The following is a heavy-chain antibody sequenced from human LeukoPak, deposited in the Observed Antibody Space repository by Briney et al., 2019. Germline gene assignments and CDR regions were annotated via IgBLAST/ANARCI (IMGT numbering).Heavy chain of an antibody. Sequence: ASVKVSCKASGYTFTGYYMHWVRQAPGQGLEWMGWINPNNGGTNYGQKFQGKVTMTRGTSISTASMELTRLRSDDTAVYYCARAKDTTEVGADVWGKGTTVTVS. CDR1: GYTFTGYY. V-gene: IGHV1-2*02. CDR3: ARAKDTTEVGADV. CDR2: INPNNGGT. J-gene: IGHJ6*03. D-gene: IGHD2/OR15-2a*01.